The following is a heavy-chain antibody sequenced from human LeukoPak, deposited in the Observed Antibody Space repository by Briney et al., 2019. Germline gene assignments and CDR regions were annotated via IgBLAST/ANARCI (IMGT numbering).Heavy chain of an antibody. CDR1: GDSISSSNYY. V-gene: IGHV4-39*01. CDR3: ARSHGDY. Sequence: PSETLSLTCTVSGDSISSSNYYWGWIRQPPGKGLEWIGSIYYSGTTYYNPSLKSRVTKSVDTSKNQFSLKLSSVTAADTAVYYCARSHGDYWGQGTLVTVSS. CDR2: IYYSGTT. J-gene: IGHJ4*02.